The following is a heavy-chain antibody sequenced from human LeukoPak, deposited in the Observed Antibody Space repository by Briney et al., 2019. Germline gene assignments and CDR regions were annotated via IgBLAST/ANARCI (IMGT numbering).Heavy chain of an antibody. Sequence: KPSETLSLTCTVSGYSVSNSYWSWIRQPPGKGVEWIAYSHHSGETKYNPSLKSRITISVDTSKNQVSLNLNSVTAADTAVYYCARQPGGSAAFDIWGQRTTVTVSA. CDR3: ARQPGGSAAFDI. J-gene: IGHJ3*02. CDR1: GYSVSNSY. V-gene: IGHV4-59*08. CDR2: SHHSGET. D-gene: IGHD6-13*01.